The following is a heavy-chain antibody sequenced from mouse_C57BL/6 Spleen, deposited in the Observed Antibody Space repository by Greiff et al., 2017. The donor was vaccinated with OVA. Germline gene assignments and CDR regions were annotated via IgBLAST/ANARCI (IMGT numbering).Heavy chain of an antibody. CDR1: GYTFTDYY. V-gene: IGHV1-26*01. J-gene: IGHJ3*01. CDR2: INPNNGGT. CDR3: AGYFSFAY. D-gene: IGHD2-3*01. Sequence: VQLQQSGPELVKPGASVKISCKASGYTFTDYYMNWVKQSHGKSLEWIGDINPNNGGTSYNQKFKGKATLTVDKSSSTAYMELRSLTSEDSAVYYCAGYFSFAYWGQGTLVTVSA.